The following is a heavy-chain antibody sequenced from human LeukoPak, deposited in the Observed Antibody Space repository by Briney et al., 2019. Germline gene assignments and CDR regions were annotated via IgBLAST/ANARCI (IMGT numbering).Heavy chain of an antibody. D-gene: IGHD3-22*01. Sequence: SETLSLTCTVSGGSISSYYWSWIRQPPGKGLEWIGSIYHSGSTYHNPSLKSRVTISVDTSKNQFSLKLSSVTAADTAVYYCAREVIVVVIRSPDAFDIWGQGTMVTVSS. J-gene: IGHJ3*02. CDR1: GGSISSYY. CDR3: AREVIVVVIRSPDAFDI. V-gene: IGHV4-38-2*02. CDR2: IYHSGST.